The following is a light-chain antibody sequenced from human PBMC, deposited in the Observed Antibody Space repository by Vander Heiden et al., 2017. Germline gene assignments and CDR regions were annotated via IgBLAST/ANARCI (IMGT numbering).Light chain of an antibody. CDR2: GNS. J-gene: IGLJ3*02. V-gene: IGLV1-40*01. Sequence: QSVLTPSPSVSGAPGPRVTISCTGSSSNIGAGYDVHWYQQLPGTAPKRLIYGNSNRPSGVPDRFSGSKSGTSASLAITGLQAEDEADYYCQSYDSSLSGSWVFGGGTKLTVL. CDR1: SSNIGAGYD. CDR3: QSYDSSLSGSWV.